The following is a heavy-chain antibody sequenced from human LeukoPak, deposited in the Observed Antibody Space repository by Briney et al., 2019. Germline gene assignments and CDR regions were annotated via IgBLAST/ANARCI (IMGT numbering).Heavy chain of an antibody. Sequence: PGGSLRLSCAASGFTFSSYAIHWVRQAPGKGLEWVAVISYDGSNKYYADSVKGRFTISRDNSKNTLYLQMNSLRAEDTAVYYCAKDGPLGGGRSGRGYYFDYWGQGTLVTVSS. CDR1: GFTFSSYA. CDR2: ISYDGSNK. CDR3: AKDGPLGGGRSGRGYYFDY. D-gene: IGHD6-19*01. J-gene: IGHJ4*02. V-gene: IGHV3-30-3*01.